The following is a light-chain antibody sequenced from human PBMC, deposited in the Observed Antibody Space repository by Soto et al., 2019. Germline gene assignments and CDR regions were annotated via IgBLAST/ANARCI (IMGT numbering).Light chain of an antibody. CDR2: EVK. Sequence: QSALTQPASVSGSPGQSITISCTGTSSDVGGYKYVSWYQQHPGKAPKLMIYEVKNRPSGVSNRFSGSKSGNTASLTISGLQAEAEADYYCSSYTSSPVIFGRGTKVTVL. V-gene: IGLV2-14*01. J-gene: IGLJ2*01. CDR1: SSDVGGYKY. CDR3: SSYTSSPVI.